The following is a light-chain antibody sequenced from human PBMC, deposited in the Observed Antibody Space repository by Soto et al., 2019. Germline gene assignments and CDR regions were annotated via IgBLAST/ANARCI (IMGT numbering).Light chain of an antibody. CDR2: SAF. CDR1: QSLSSSY. CDR3: QHYDTSLYT. J-gene: IGKJ2*01. Sequence: EIVLTQSPDTLSLSPGEVATLSCRASQSLSSSYFSWYQQKAGQPPRLLIYSAFSRATGIPDRFSGSRSGTAFTLTISRLEPEDIEVYYCQHYDTSLYTFGQGTKLEV. V-gene: IGKV3-20*01.